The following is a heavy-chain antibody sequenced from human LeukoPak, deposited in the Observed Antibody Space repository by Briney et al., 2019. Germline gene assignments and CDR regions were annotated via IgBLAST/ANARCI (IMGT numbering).Heavy chain of an antibody. CDR2: IYYSGST. CDR1: GGSISSSSYY. CDR3: ARAPSGGYALVY. J-gene: IGHJ4*02. D-gene: IGHD5-12*01. Sequence: PSETLSLTCTVSGGSISSSSYYWGWIRQPPGKGLEWIGSIYYSGSTYYNPSLKSRVTISVDTSKNQFSLKLSSVTAADTAVYYCARAPSGGYALVYWGQGTLVTVSS. V-gene: IGHV4-39*07.